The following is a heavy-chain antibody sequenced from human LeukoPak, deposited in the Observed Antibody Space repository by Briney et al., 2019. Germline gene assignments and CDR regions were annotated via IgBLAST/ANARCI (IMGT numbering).Heavy chain of an antibody. V-gene: IGHV3-48*04. CDR1: GFTFSSYS. CDR3: ARMGGSSGRGY. Sequence: PGGSLRLSCAASGFTFSSYSMNWVRQAPGKGLEWVSYIRSSGNAIYYADSVKGRFTISRDNAKNSLYLQMSSLRVEDTAIYYCARMGGSSGRGYWGQGTLVTVSS. J-gene: IGHJ4*02. D-gene: IGHD1-26*01. CDR2: IRSSGNAI.